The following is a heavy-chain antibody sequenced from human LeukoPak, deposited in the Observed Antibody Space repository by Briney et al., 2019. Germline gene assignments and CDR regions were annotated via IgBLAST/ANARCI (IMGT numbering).Heavy chain of an antibody. V-gene: IGHV3-23*01. CDR1: GFTFSTYA. J-gene: IGHJ4*02. Sequence: GGSLRLSCATSGFTFSTYAMSWVRQAPGKGLEWVSALNHDGGSTYYADSVKGRFTIFRGNSKNTLYLQISSLRVEDTAVYYCAKTGRDYGDFFYFDYWGQGTLVTVSS. CDR2: LNHDGGST. CDR3: AKTGRDYGDFFYFDY. D-gene: IGHD4-17*01.